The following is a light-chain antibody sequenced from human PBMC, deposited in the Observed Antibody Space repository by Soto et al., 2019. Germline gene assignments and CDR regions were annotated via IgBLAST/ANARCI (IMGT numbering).Light chain of an antibody. CDR1: QGVSSSY. CDR2: GAS. J-gene: IGKJ2*01. Sequence: EIVLTQSPGTLSLSPGERATLSCRASQGVSSSYLAWYQQKPGQAPRLLIYGASGRATGIPDRFSGSGSGTDFTLTISILEPEDFAVYYCHQYGSLPMYTFGQGTKLEIK. V-gene: IGKV3-20*01. CDR3: HQYGSLPMYT.